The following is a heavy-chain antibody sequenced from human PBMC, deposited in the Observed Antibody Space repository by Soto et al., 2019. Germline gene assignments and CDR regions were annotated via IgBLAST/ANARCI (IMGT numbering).Heavy chain of an antibody. D-gene: IGHD4-17*01. CDR3: VREYGDSSGFDY. J-gene: IGHJ4*02. CDR2: IIPIFGTA. CDR1: GGTFSSYA. V-gene: IGHV1-69*13. Sequence: VASVKVSCKASGGTFSSYAISWVRQAPGQGLEWMGGIIPIFGTANYAQKFQGRVTITADESTSTAYMELSSLRSEDTAVYYCVREYGDSSGFDYWGQGTLVTVSS.